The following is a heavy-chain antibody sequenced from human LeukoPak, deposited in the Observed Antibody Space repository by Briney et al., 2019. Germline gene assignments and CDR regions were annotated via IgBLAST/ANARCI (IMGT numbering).Heavy chain of an antibody. Sequence: SGPALIHPTQPLTLTCTFSGFSLRTSGMRVSWIRQPPGKALEWLARIDWDDDKFYSTSLKTRLTISKDTSKNQVVLTMTNMDPVDTATYYCARMMGGPNNWFDPWGQGTLVTVSS. J-gene: IGHJ5*02. CDR2: IDWDDDK. CDR1: GFSLRTSGMR. V-gene: IGHV2-70*04. CDR3: ARMMGGPNNWFDP. D-gene: IGHD1-26*01.